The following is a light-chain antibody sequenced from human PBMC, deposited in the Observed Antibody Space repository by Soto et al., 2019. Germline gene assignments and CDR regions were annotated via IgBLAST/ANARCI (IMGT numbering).Light chain of an antibody. V-gene: IGLV2-14*01. CDR3: SSYTSSSTLYV. Sequence: QSALTQPASVSGSPGQSITISCTGTSSDVGGYNYVSWYQQHPGKAPKLMIFEVSSRPSGVSYRFSGSKSGNTASLTISGLPAEDDADYYCSSYTSSSTLYVFGSGTKLTVL. J-gene: IGLJ1*01. CDR2: EVS. CDR1: SSDVGGYNY.